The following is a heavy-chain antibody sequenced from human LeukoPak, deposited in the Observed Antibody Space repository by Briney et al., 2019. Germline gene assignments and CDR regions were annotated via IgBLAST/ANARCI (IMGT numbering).Heavy chain of an antibody. D-gene: IGHD6-13*01. CDR3: GAAAGVRNYYYYGMDV. CDR2: MNPNSGNT. CDR1: GGTFSSYA. J-gene: IGHJ6*02. V-gene: IGHV1-8*02. Sequence: ASVKVSCKASGGTFSSYAISWVRQAPGQGLEWMGWMNPNSGNTGYAQKFQGRVTMTRNTSISTAYMELSSLRSEDTAVYYCGAAAGVRNYYYYGMDVWGQGTTVTVSS.